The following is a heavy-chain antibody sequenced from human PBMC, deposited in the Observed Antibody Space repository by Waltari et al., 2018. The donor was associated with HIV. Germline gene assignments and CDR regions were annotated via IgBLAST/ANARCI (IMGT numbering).Heavy chain of an antibody. CDR3: TSWQGGSF. Sequence: EVQLVESGGGLVKPGGSLRLSCAASGLSRSDVWMIWVRQAPGKGLEWVARIKNKANGGAVDYGALVKGRFTISRDDSKSMVYLQMNNLEADDTAVYFCTSWQGGSFWGQGTLVTVSS. J-gene: IGHJ4*02. D-gene: IGHD5-12*01. CDR1: GLSRSDVW. V-gene: IGHV3-15*01. CDR2: IKNKANGGAV.